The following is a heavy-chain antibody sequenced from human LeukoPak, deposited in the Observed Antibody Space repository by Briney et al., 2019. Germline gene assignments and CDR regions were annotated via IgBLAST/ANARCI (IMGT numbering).Heavy chain of an antibody. CDR2: IGSDDRT. J-gene: IGHJ6*02. V-gene: IGHV3-23*01. CDR1: GFTFRDYA. D-gene: IGHD3-10*01. CDR3: VRDLYYWAAMDV. Sequence: SGGSLRLTCAASGFTFRDYAISWVRQAPGKGREWVSGIGSDDRTDYAETVKGRFAISRGMDESTLFLQMNSLRAEDTALYYCVRDLYYWAAMDVWGQGTTVTVS.